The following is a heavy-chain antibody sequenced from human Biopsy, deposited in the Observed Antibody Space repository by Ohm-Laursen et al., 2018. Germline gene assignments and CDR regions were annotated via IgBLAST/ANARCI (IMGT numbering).Heavy chain of an antibody. CDR2: INPNSGGT. CDR1: GFSLTGYY. D-gene: IGHD6-19*01. CDR3: TRDRGITVAGTLGFNFDY. Sequence: SSVKVSCKASGFSLTGYYIHWVRQAPGQGLEWMGWINPNSGGTNYAQKFQGRVTMTRNTSISTAYMDLSGLRSDDTAVYYCTRDRGITVAGTLGFNFDYWGQGTLVTVSS. J-gene: IGHJ4*02. V-gene: IGHV1-2*02.